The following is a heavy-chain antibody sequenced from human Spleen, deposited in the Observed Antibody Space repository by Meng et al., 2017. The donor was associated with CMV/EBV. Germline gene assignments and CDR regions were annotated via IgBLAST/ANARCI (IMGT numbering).Heavy chain of an antibody. Sequence: GSLRLSCAVSGDFLSSSDWWSWVRQPPGKGLEWIGEIYQSGSINYNPSLKSRVTVSVDKSQKYLSLKLTSVTAADTAVYYCVRGGGENWFDPWGQGTLVTVSS. J-gene: IGHJ5*02. V-gene: IGHV4-4*02. D-gene: IGHD3-16*01. CDR2: IYQSGSI. CDR3: VRGGGENWFDP. CDR1: GDFLSSSDW.